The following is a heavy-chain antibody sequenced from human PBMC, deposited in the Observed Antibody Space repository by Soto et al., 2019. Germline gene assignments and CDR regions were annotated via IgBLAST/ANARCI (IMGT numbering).Heavy chain of an antibody. J-gene: IGHJ5*02. V-gene: IGHV3-21*01. CDR3: ARGGYSYGYFGCFDP. CDR1: GFTFSSYS. D-gene: IGHD5-18*01. CDR2: ISSSSSYI. Sequence: EVQLVESGGGLVKPGGSLRLSCAASGFTFSSYSMNWVRQAPGKGLEWVSSISSSSSYIYYADSVKGRFTISRDNAKNSLYLQMNSLRAEDTAVYHCARGGYSYGYFGCFDPWGQGTLVTVSS.